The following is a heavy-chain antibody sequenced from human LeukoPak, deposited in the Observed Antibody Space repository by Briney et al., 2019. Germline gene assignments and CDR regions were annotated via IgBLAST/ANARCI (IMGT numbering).Heavy chain of an antibody. CDR2: ITSSGDNM. V-gene: IGHV3-11*01. Sequence: PGGSLRLSCAASGFTFSDYYMYWIRQAPGKGLEWISYITSSGDNMYYADPVKGRFTISRDNAETSLYLQMNSLRAEDTAVYYCASEAGYWGQGTLVTVSS. CDR1: GFTFSDYY. D-gene: IGHD6-13*01. CDR3: ASEAGY. J-gene: IGHJ4*02.